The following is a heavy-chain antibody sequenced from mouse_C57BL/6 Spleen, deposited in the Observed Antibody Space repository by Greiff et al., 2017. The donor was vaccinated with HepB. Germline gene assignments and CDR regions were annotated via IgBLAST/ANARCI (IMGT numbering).Heavy chain of an antibody. CDR1: GYTFTDYY. CDR3: ARNLYGYDGFDY. D-gene: IGHD2-2*01. J-gene: IGHJ2*01. V-gene: IGHV1-26*01. Sequence: VQLQQSGPELVKPGASVKISCKASGYTFTDYYMNWVKQSHGKSLEWIGDINPNNGGTSYNQKFKGKATLTVDKSSSTAYMELRSLTSEDSAVYYCARNLYGYDGFDYWGQGTTLTVSS. CDR2: INPNNGGT.